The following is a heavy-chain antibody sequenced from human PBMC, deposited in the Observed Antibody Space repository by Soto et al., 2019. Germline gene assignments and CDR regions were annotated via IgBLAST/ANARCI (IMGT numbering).Heavy chain of an antibody. CDR2: ISYDGSNK. D-gene: IGHD3-3*01. CDR1: GFTFSNYG. Sequence: QVQLVESGGGVVQPGRSLRLSCAASGFTFSNYGMHWVRQAPGKGLEWVAVISYDGSNKYYADSVKGRFTISRDNSKNTLYLQMNSLRAEDTAVYYCAKISPTYYDFWSSYTYFDYWGQGTLVTVSS. J-gene: IGHJ4*02. CDR3: AKISPTYYDFWSSYTYFDY. V-gene: IGHV3-30*18.